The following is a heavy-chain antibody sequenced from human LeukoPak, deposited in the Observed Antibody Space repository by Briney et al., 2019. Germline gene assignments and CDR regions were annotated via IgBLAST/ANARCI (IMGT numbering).Heavy chain of an antibody. D-gene: IGHD3-22*01. CDR2: ISYDGSNK. CDR3: AREFYDSSGYSFDY. J-gene: IGHJ4*02. V-gene: IGHV3-30-3*01. CDR1: GFTFSSYA. Sequence: GGSLRLSCAASGFTFSSYAMHWVRQAPGKGLEWVAVISYDGSNKYYADSVKGRFTISRDNSKNTLYLQMNSLRAEDTAVYYCAREFYDSSGYSFDYWGQGALVTVSS.